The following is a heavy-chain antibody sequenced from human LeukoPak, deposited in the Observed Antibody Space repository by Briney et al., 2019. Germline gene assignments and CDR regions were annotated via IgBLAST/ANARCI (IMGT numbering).Heavy chain of an antibody. J-gene: IGHJ3*02. CDR3: ARVKPPIRAQYYYDSSGYYGGDAFDI. CDR2: ISWNSGSI. D-gene: IGHD3-22*01. V-gene: IGHV3-9*01. Sequence: PGGSLRLSCAASGFTFDDYAMHWVRQAPGKGLEWVSGISWNSGSIGYADSVRGRFTISRDNAKNSLYLQMNSLRAEDTALYYCARVKPPIRAQYYYDSSGYYGGDAFDIWGQGTMVTVSS. CDR1: GFTFDDYA.